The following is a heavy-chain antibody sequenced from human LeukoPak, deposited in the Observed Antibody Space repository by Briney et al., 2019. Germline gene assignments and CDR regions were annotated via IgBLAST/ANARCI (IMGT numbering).Heavy chain of an antibody. V-gene: IGHV3-33*01. CDR2: IWYDGSNK. Sequence: GRSLRLSCAASGFTFSNYAMLWVRQAPGKGLEWVAVIWYDGSNKYYADSVKGRFTISRDNSKNTLSLQMNSLRAEDTAVYYCARDSDDCSSNSCQLDYWGQGTLVTVSS. D-gene: IGHD2-2*01. CDR1: GFTFSNYA. CDR3: ARDSDDCSSNSCQLDY. J-gene: IGHJ4*02.